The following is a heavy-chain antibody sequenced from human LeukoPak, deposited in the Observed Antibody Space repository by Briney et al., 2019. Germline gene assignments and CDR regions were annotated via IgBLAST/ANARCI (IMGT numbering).Heavy chain of an antibody. CDR3: ARVWYYYDSSGYYYNDAFDI. CDR2: INHSGST. CDR1: GYSFSSGDY. D-gene: IGHD3-22*01. J-gene: IGHJ3*02. Sequence: PSETLSLTCTVSGYSFSSGDYWGWRRQPPGEGLGGIGSINHSGSTYYNPSLKRRVTISVDTSKNQFSLKLSTVTAADTAVYYCARVWYYYDSSGYYYNDAFDIWGQGTMVTVSS. V-gene: IGHV4-38-2*02.